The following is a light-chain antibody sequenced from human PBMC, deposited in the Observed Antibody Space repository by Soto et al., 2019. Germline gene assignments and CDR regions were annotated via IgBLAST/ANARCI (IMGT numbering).Light chain of an antibody. CDR1: QCVGSN. J-gene: IGKJ4*01. V-gene: IGKV3-15*01. CDR3: QQYKNWPPLT. CDR2: GAS. Sequence: EILMPQPPATLSVSPGERTTLSCRSSQCVGSNLSCYQQKPGRAPWLLIYGASTRATGIPARFSGSGYGPAFTLTISSLQSEDFAGYYCQQYKNWPPLTFGGGTKVEIK.